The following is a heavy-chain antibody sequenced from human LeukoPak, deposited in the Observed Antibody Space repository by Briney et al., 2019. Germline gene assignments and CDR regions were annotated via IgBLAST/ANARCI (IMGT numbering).Heavy chain of an antibody. D-gene: IGHD2-2*01. CDR2: ISSTSSYT. CDR3: ARENGASTTFHY. J-gene: IGHJ4*02. V-gene: IGHV3-11*05. CDR1: GFTFSDYY. Sequence: GGSLRLSCAASGFTFSDYYMNWIRQAPGKGLEWVSYISSTSSYTNYADSVKGRFTISRDNAKNSLYLQLNSLRAEDTAVYYCARENGASTTFHYWGQGTLVTVSS.